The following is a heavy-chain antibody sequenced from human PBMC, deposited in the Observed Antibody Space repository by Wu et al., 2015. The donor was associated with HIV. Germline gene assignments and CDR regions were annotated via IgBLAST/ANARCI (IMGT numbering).Heavy chain of an antibody. CDR1: GYTFTNYD. CDR2: ISAYNGNT. D-gene: IGHD6-13*01. Sequence: QVQLVQSGAEVKKPGASVKVSCKASGYTFTNYDITWVRQAPGQGLEWMEWISAYNGNTNYAQKLQARVTMTTDTSTSTAYMELRSLRSDDTAVYYCARSGFSYSSSSNWFDPWGQGTLVTVSS. V-gene: IGHV1-18*01. J-gene: IGHJ5*02. CDR3: ARSGFSYSSSSNWFDP.